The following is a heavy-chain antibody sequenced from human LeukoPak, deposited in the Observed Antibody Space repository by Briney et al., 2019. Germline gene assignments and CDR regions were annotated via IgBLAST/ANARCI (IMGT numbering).Heavy chain of an antibody. CDR2: INQDGTEK. CDR1: GLTFKIYW. D-gene: IGHD5-18*01. J-gene: IGHJ3*02. CDR3: ARDGGGYRYGNDAFDI. Sequence: GGSLRLSFAASGLTFKIYWMSWVRQAPGKGLEWVASINQDGTEKYYVDSVKGRFTISRDNARNSLYLQMNSLRAEDTAVYYCARDGGGYRYGNDAFDIWGQGTMVTVSS. V-gene: IGHV3-7*01.